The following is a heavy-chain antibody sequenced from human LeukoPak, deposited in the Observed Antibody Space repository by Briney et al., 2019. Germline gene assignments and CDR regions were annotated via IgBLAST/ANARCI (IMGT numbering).Heavy chain of an antibody. CDR3: ARGQSCSSTSCFFDY. D-gene: IGHD2-2*01. Sequence: GGSLRLSCAASGFTFSSYGMHWVRQAPGKGLEWVAVISYDGSNKYYADSVKGRFTISRDNSKNTLYLQMNSLRAEDTAVYYCARGQSCSSTSCFFDYWGQGTLVTVSS. CDR2: ISYDGSNK. CDR1: GFTFSSYG. J-gene: IGHJ4*02. V-gene: IGHV3-30*03.